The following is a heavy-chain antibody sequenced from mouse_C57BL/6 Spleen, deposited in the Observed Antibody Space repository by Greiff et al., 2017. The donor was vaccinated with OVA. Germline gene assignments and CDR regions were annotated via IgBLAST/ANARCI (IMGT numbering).Heavy chain of an antibody. Sequence: VQLQQSGAELARPGASVKMSCKASGYTFTSYTMHWVKQRPGQGLEWIGYINPSSGYTKYNQKFKDKATLTADKSSSTAYMQLSSLTSADSAVYYCARETDYDKTWFAYWGQGTLVTVSA. V-gene: IGHV1-4*01. D-gene: IGHD2-4*01. CDR2: INPSSGYT. J-gene: IGHJ3*01. CDR3: ARETDYDKTWFAY. CDR1: GYTFTSYT.